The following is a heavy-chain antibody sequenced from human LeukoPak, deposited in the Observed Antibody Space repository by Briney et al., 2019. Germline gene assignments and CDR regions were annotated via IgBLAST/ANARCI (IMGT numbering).Heavy chain of an antibody. D-gene: IGHD1-14*01. Sequence: GGSLRLSCAASGFTLSSYWMHWVRQAPGKGLVWVSRINSDGSSTSYADFVKGRFTISRDNAKNTLYLQMNSLRAEDTAVYYCATGRGHGMDVWGQGTTVTVSS. CDR3: ATGRGHGMDV. CDR2: INSDGSST. J-gene: IGHJ6*02. V-gene: IGHV3-74*01. CDR1: GFTLSSYW.